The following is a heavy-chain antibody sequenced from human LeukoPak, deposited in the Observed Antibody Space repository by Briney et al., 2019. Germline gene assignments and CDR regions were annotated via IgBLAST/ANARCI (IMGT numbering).Heavy chain of an antibody. Sequence: GGSLRLSCAASGFTFDDYGMSWVRQAPGKGLEWVSGINWNGGSTGYADSVKGRFTISRDNAKNSLYLQTNSLRAEDTALYYCARGSYYDWYYYMDVWGKGTTVTVSS. V-gene: IGHV3-20*04. D-gene: IGHD3-22*01. CDR3: ARGSYYDWYYYMDV. J-gene: IGHJ6*03. CDR2: INWNGGST. CDR1: GFTFDDYG.